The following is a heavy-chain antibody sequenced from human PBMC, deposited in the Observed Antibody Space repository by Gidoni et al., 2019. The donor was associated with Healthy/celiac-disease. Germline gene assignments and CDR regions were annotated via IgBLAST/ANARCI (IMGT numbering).Heavy chain of an antibody. J-gene: IGHJ4*02. CDR3: ARGRVILTGPFDC. CDR1: GFTFSSYS. V-gene: IGHV3-21*01. CDR2: ISSSGSTI. Sequence: EVQLVESGGGLVKPGGSLRLSCAASGFTFSSYSMNWVRQAPGKGLEWVSSISSSGSTIYYADSVKGRFTISRDNAKNSLYLQMNSLRAEDTAVYYCARGRVILTGPFDCWGQGTLVTVSS. D-gene: IGHD3-9*01.